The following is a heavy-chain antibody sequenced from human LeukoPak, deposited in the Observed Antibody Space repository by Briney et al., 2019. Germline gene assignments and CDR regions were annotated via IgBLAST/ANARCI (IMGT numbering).Heavy chain of an antibody. Sequence: GGSLRLSCAASGFTFDDYAMHWVRQAPGKGLEWVSGISWNSGSMGYADSVNGRFTISRDNAKNSLYLQMNSLRAEDTALYYCAKERTPLVGATALDYWGQGTLVTVSS. CDR3: AKERTPLVGATALDY. V-gene: IGHV3-9*01. D-gene: IGHD1-26*01. J-gene: IGHJ4*02. CDR2: ISWNSGSM. CDR1: GFTFDDYA.